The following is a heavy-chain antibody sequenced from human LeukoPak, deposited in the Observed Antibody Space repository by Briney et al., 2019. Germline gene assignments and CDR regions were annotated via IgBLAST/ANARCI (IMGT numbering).Heavy chain of an antibody. CDR3: TALGYPQYFHH. V-gene: IGHV3-15*01. Sequence: GGSLRLSCAASGFTFSDAWMTWVRQAPGKGLEWVARIKSKVNGGTTDYAAPVKGRFTISRDDSKNTLYFQMNSLKTEDTAVYYCTALGYPQYFHHWGQGTLVTVSS. CDR2: IKSKVNGGTT. CDR1: GFTFSDAW. D-gene: IGHD2-15*01. J-gene: IGHJ4*02.